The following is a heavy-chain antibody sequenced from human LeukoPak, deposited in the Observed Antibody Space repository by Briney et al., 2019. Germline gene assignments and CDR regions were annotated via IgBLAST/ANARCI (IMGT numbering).Heavy chain of an antibody. CDR2: IRSKAFGGTP. Sequence: GGSLRLSCSASGFTFDDYAVSWFRQAPGTGLEWVGFIRSKAFGGTPEYAASVRGRFTISRDDSKSIAYLQMNSLKTEDTAVYYCTRNTVTVHFDYWSQGTLVTVSS. V-gene: IGHV3-49*03. CDR3: TRNTVTVHFDY. J-gene: IGHJ4*02. D-gene: IGHD4-17*01. CDR1: GFTFDDYA.